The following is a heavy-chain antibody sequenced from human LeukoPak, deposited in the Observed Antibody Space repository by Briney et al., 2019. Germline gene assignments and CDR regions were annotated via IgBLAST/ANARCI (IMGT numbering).Heavy chain of an antibody. J-gene: IGHJ4*02. D-gene: IGHD3-22*01. V-gene: IGHV4-39*07. CDR3: ARGTYYYDSSGYSYYFDY. CDR2: INHSGST. CDR1: GGSISSGGYY. Sequence: KPSETLSLTCTVSGGSISSGGYYWSWIRQPPGKGLEWIGEINHSGSTNYNPSLKSRVTISVDTSKNQFSLKLSSVTAADTAVYYCARGTYYYDSSGYSYYFDYWGQGTLVTVSS.